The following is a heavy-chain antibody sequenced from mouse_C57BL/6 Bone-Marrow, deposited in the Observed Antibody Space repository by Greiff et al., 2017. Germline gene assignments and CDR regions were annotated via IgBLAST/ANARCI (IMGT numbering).Heavy chain of an antibody. D-gene: IGHD2-1*01. Sequence: EVMLVESGGGLVKPGGSLKLSCAASGFTFSDYGMHWVRQAPEKGLEWVAYISSGSSTIYYADTVKGRFTISRDNAKNTLFLQMTSLRSEDTAMYYCARDGNFEGFAYWGQGTRVTVSA. V-gene: IGHV5-17*01. CDR2: ISSGSSTI. J-gene: IGHJ3*01. CDR3: ARDGNFEGFAY. CDR1: GFTFSDYG.